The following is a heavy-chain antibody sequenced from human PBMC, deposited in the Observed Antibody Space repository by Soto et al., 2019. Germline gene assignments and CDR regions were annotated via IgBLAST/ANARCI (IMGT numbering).Heavy chain of an antibody. V-gene: IGHV3-23*01. CDR1: GFTFSSYA. CDR3: AKDAYCSGGSCYDARLAVDF. D-gene: IGHD2-15*01. CDR2: ISGGGGSI. J-gene: IGHJ3*01. Sequence: EVQLLESGGGLVQPGGSLRLSCAASGFTFSSYAMSWVRQAPGKGLEWVSYISGGGGSIYYADSVKGRFTISRDNSKNTVYLQMNSLRAEDTAIYSCAKDAYCSGGSCYDARLAVDFWGQGTVVIVSS.